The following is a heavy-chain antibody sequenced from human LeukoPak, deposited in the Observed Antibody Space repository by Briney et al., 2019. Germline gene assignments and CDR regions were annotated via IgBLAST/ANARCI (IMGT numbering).Heavy chain of an antibody. CDR2: ISGSGGTT. J-gene: IGHJ4*02. V-gene: IGHV3-23*01. D-gene: IGHD4-17*01. Sequence: PGGSLRLSCAASGFTFSTYAMSWVRQAPGKGLEWVSGISGSGGTTYYADSVKGRFIISRDNSKNTLYLQMNSLRAEDTAVYYCATETTAAHDYWGPGTLVTVSS. CDR3: ATETTAAHDY. CDR1: GFTFSTYA.